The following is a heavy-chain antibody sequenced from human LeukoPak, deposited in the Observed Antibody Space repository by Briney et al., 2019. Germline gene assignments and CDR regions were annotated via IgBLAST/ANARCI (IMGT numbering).Heavy chain of an antibody. J-gene: IGHJ4*02. CDR2: ISASSSI. Sequence: GGSLRLSCAASGFTFSSYAMNWVRQAPGKGLEWVSGISASSSIYYADSVKGRFTVSRDNSKNTLYLQVNSLRADDTAVYYCAKGSYYDSSGYYYFDYWGQGTLVTVSS. CDR3: AKGSYYDSSGYYYFDY. D-gene: IGHD3-22*01. V-gene: IGHV3-23*01. CDR1: GFTFSSYA.